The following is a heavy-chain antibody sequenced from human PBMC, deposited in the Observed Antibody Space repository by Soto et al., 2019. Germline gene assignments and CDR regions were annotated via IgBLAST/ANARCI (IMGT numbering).Heavy chain of an antibody. J-gene: IGHJ4*02. CDR2: ISAYNGNT. CDR1: GYTFTNYG. Sequence: QVQLVQSGAEVKKPGASVKVSCKASGYTFTNYGISWVRQAPGQGLEWMGWISAYNGNTNYAQKPQXXXTXXTDTSTSTAYMELRSLRSDDTAVYYCARDSPPVDYWGQGPLVTVSS. CDR3: ARDSPPVDY. V-gene: IGHV1-18*01.